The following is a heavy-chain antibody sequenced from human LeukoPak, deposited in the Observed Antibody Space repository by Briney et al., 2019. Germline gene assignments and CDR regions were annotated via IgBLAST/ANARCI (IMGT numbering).Heavy chain of an antibody. J-gene: IGHJ4*02. V-gene: IGHV4-39*07. CDR1: GGSISSSSYY. D-gene: IGHD1-1*01. CDR3: ASGDNDPLFDY. Sequence: PSETLSLTCTVSGGSISSSSYYWNWIRQPPGKGLEWIGSIYYSESTYYNPSLQGRVTISLDTSRNQFSLKLSSVTAADTAVYYCASGDNDPLFDYWGQGTLVTVSS. CDR2: IYYSEST.